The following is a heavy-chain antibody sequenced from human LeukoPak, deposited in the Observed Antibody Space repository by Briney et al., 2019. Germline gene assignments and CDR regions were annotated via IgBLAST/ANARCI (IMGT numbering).Heavy chain of an antibody. CDR1: GFTFSSYW. D-gene: IGHD3-10*01. V-gene: IGHV3-7*04. CDR3: ARIKRSGSYYLYYFDY. Sequence: AGGSLRLSCAASGFTFSSYWMSWVRQAPGKGLEWVANIKQDGSEKYYVDSVKGRFTISRDNAKNSLYLQMNSLRAEDTAVYYCARIKRSGSYYLYYFDYWGQGTLVTVSS. J-gene: IGHJ4*02. CDR2: IKQDGSEK.